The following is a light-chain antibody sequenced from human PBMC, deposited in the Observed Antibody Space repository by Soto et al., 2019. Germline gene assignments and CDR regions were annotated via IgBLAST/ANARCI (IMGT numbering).Light chain of an antibody. CDR1: SSDFGGYNY. V-gene: IGLV2-14*03. J-gene: IGLJ1*01. CDR2: HVS. CDR3: TSFTSDNLYV. Sequence: QSVLTQPACVSGTTGQSSPISWTRASSDFGGYNYDCWYQQYPGKVPKLLIYHVSNRPSGVSNRFSDSKTGNTASLTNYGRQAEDEADYFCTSFTSDNLYVIGTGTKVTV.